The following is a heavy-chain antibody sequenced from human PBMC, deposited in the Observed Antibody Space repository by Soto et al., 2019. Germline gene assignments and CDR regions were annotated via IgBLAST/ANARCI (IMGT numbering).Heavy chain of an antibody. V-gene: IGHV3-23*01. J-gene: IGHJ4*02. D-gene: IGHD2-15*01. CDR1: GFTFSSYA. CDR2: VSGSGGTI. Sequence: EVQLLESGGGLVQPGGSLRLSCAASGFTFSSYAMKWVRQAPGKGLEWVSTVSGSGGTIYYADAVKGRFTISRDNSKNTLYLQMNSLRAEDTAVYYCAKDQWPFVVAVAATDYWGQGIMVTVSS. CDR3: AKDQWPFVVAVAATDY.